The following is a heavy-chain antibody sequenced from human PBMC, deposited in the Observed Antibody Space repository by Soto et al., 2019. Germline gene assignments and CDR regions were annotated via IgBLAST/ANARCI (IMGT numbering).Heavy chain of an antibody. CDR1: GVPCSSYA. CDR3: AKSGYSYGTRGYYFDY. J-gene: IGHJ4*02. D-gene: IGHD5-18*01. Sequence: LRLPCASYGVPCSSYAMHWVRTDQGKGLEWVAVISYDGSNKYYADSVKGRFTISRDNSKNTLYLQMNSLRAEDTAVYYCAKSGYSYGTRGYYFDYWGQGTLVTVSS. V-gene: IGHV3-30-3*02. CDR2: ISYDGSNK.